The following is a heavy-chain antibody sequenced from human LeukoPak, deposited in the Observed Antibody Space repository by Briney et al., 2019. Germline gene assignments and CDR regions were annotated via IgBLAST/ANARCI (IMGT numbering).Heavy chain of an antibody. CDR2: IWHDGSEK. D-gene: IGHD2-21*02. Sequence: PGGSLRLSCSTSDFTFSSHAMHWVRQVPGKGLEWVAVIWHDGSEKYYEDSVKGRFSISRDNSRNTLFLRMKSLRAEDTAVYYCATAGGFCSSDCRYYFDSWGQGTLVTVSS. CDR3: ATAGGFCSSDCRYYFDS. J-gene: IGHJ4*02. CDR1: DFTFSSHA. V-gene: IGHV3-33*01.